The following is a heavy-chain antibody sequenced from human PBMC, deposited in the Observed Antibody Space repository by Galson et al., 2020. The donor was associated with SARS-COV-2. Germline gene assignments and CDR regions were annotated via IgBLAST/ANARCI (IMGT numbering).Heavy chain of an antibody. CDR3: AKGKGGYSYGYAY. D-gene: IGHD5-18*01. CDR1: AFTFSSYA. V-gene: IGHV3-23*01. CDR2: ISGSGGST. Sequence: GGSLRLSCAASAFTFSSYAMSWVRQAPGKGLEWVSAISGSGGSTYYADSVKGRFTISRDNSKNTLYLQMNSLRAEDTAVYYCAKGKGGYSYGYAYWGQGTLVTVSS. J-gene: IGHJ4*02.